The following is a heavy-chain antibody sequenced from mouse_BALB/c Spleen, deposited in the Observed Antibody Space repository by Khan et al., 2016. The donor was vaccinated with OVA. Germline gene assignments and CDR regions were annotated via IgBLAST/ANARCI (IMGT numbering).Heavy chain of an antibody. CDR3: ARQSTRASY. CDR2: INPSSGYT. V-gene: IGHV1-4*01. J-gene: IGHJ2*01. Sequence: QVQLQQSGAELVKPGASVKMSCKASGYTFTSYTMHWVKQRPGQGLEWIGYINPSSGYTKYNQKFKDKATLTADKSCSTAYMQLSSLTSEDSRGYYCARQSTRASYGGQGTTLTVSS. D-gene: IGHD3-1*01. CDR1: GYTFTSYT.